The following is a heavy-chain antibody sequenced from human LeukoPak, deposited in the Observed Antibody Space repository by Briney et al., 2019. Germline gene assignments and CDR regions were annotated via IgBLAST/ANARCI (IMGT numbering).Heavy chain of an antibody. CDR3: ALAGYYDSSGYYGVDY. J-gene: IGHJ4*02. V-gene: IGHV4-59*12. D-gene: IGHD3-22*01. CDR1: GGSISSYY. Sequence: SETLSLTCTVSGGSISSYYWSWIRQPPGKGLEWIGYIYYSGSTNYNPSLKSRVTISVDTSKNQFSLKLSSVTAADTAVYYCALAGYYDSSGYYGVDYWGQGTLVTVSS. CDR2: IYYSGST.